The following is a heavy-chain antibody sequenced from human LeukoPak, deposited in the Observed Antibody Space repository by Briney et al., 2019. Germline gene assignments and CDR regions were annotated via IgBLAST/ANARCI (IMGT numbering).Heavy chain of an antibody. J-gene: IGHJ5*02. CDR3: ARGSHVPAAIGWFDP. V-gene: IGHV1-69*13. CDR2: IIPIFGTA. Sequence: SVKVSCKASGGTFSSYAISWVRQAPGQGLEWMGGIIPIFGTANCAQKFQGRVTITADESTSTAYMELSSLRSEDTAVYYCARGSHVPAAIGWFDPWGQGTLVTVSS. D-gene: IGHD2-2*01. CDR1: GGTFSSYA.